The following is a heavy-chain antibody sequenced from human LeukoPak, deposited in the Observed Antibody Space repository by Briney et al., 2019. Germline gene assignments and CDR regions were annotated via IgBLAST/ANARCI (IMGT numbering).Heavy chain of an antibody. V-gene: IGHV4-34*01. CDR1: GGSFSGYY. CDR3: ARGRRITTIVVVTLDAFDI. CDR2: INHSGST. Sequence: SETLSLTCAVYGGSFSGYYWSWLRQPPGKGLEWIGEINHSGSTNYNPSLKSRVTISVDTSKNQFSLKLSSVTAADTAVYYGARGRRITTIVVVTLDAFDIWGQGTMVTVSS. J-gene: IGHJ3*02. D-gene: IGHD3-22*01.